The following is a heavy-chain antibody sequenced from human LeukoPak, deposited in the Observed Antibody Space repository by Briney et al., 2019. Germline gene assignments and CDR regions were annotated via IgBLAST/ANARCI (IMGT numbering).Heavy chain of an antibody. V-gene: IGHV3-7*01. J-gene: IGHJ4*02. Sequence: PGGSLRLSCAASGFTFSSHNMNWVRQAPGKGLEWVANIKKDGSEKYYVDSVKGRFTISRDNAKKSLYLQVNRLRAEDTAVYYCARHLSGVTGYTYGRGIGYWGQGTLVTVSS. CDR1: GFTFSSHN. D-gene: IGHD5-18*01. CDR2: IKKDGSEK. CDR3: ARHLSGVTGYTYGRGIGY.